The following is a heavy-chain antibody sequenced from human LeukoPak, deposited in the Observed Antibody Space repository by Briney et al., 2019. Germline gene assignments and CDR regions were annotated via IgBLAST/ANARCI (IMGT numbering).Heavy chain of an antibody. V-gene: IGHV1-69*06. CDR3: ARTFYEQMPHFDY. D-gene: IGHD3-16*01. CDR2: IIPIFGTA. CDR1: GYTFSGYA. J-gene: IGHJ4*02. Sequence: SVKVSCKASGYTFSGYAMNWLRQAPGQGLEWMGGIIPIFGTANYAQKFQGRVTITADKSTSTAYMELSSLRSEDTAVYYCARTFYEQMPHFDYWGQGTLVTVSS.